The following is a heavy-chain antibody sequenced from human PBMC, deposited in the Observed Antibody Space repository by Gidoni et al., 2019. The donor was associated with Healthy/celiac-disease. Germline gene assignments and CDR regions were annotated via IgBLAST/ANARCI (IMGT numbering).Heavy chain of an antibody. CDR2: ISSSSSYI. CDR3: ARDYGRAWMFDP. D-gene: IGHD1-1*01. CDR1: GFTFSSYS. Sequence: EVQLVESGGGLVKPGGSLRLSCAASGFTFSSYSMNWVRQAPGKGLEWVSSISSSSSYIYYADSVKGRFTISRDNAKNSLYLQMNSLRAEDTAVYYCARDYGRAWMFDPWGQGTLVTVSS. J-gene: IGHJ5*02. V-gene: IGHV3-21*01.